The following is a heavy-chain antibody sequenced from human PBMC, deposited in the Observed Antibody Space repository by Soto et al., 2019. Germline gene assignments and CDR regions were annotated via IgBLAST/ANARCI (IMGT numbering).Heavy chain of an antibody. J-gene: IGHJ4*02. Sequence: PGGSLRLSCAASGFTFSSYWMSWVRQAPGKGLEWVANIKQDGSEKYYVDSVKGRFTISRDNAKNSLYLQMNSLRAEDTAVYYCARGVVVVAATPYYFDYWGQGTLVTVSS. D-gene: IGHD2-15*01. CDR3: ARGVVVVAATPYYFDY. CDR1: GFTFSSYW. V-gene: IGHV3-7*03. CDR2: IKQDGSEK.